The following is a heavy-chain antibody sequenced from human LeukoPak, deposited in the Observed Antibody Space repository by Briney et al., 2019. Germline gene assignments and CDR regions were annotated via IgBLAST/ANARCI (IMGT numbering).Heavy chain of an antibody. V-gene: IGHV1-46*01. Sequence: ASVKVSCKASGYTFTFYYIHWVRQAPGQGLEWMGIINPNDGSTSYAQKFQGRVIMTRDTSTSTVYMELSSLRSEDTAVYYCARDTPYDTSGYFFDYWGQGTLVTVSS. D-gene: IGHD3-22*01. CDR3: ARDTPYDTSGYFFDY. CDR2: INPNDGST. J-gene: IGHJ4*02. CDR1: GYTFTFYY.